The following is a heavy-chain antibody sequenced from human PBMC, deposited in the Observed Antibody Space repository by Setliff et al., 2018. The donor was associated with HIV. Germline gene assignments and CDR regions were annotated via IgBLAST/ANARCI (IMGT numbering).Heavy chain of an antibody. CDR2: LYSGGTI. V-gene: IGHV3-53*05. J-gene: IGHJ4*02. CDR1: GFTVSSNY. Sequence: HPGGSLRLSCAASGFTVSSNYMSWVRQAPGKGLEWVSILYSGGTIHYADSVTGRFTISRDDSKNTLFLQMNSLRIEDTAIYYCARGSHRATTVITPFDYWGQGTLVTVSS. D-gene: IGHD4-17*01. CDR3: ARGSHRATTVITPFDY.